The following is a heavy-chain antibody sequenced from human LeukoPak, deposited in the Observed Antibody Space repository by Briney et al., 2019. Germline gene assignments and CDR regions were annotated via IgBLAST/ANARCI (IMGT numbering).Heavy chain of an antibody. CDR3: ANQQLDGGGWFDP. D-gene: IGHD6-13*01. J-gene: IGHJ5*02. Sequence: GGSLRLSCAASGFTFSSYAMNWVRQAPGKGLEWVSVIYSGGSTYYADSVKGRFTISRDNSKNTLYLQMNSLRAEDTAVYHCANQQLDGGGWFDPWGQGTLVTVSS. V-gene: IGHV3-66*01. CDR2: IYSGGST. CDR1: GFTFSSYA.